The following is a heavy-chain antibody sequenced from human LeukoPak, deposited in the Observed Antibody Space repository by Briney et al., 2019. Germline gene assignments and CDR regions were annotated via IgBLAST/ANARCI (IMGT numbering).Heavy chain of an antibody. CDR1: GGSFSGYY. CDR2: INHSGST. D-gene: IGHD3-3*01. CDR3: ARERLRFLEWAVDY. V-gene: IGHV4-34*01. J-gene: IGHJ4*02. Sequence: SETLSLTCAVYGGSFSGYYWSWIRQPPGKGLEWIGEINHSGSTNYNPSLKSRVTISVDTSKNQFSLKLSSVTAADTAVYYCARERLRFLEWAVDYWGQGTLVTVSS.